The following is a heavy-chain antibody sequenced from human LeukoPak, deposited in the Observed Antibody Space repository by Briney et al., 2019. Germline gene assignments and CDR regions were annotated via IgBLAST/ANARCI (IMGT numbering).Heavy chain of an antibody. Sequence: GTSLRLSCAAPGFTFSGYSMHWVRQAPGKGLNWVAFTSSDGNNQYYADSVKGRFIISRGNSKNTLYLQVNSLRPEDTAVYYCARAMDTAMGPYFDYWGQGTLVTVSS. CDR1: GFTFSGYS. D-gene: IGHD5-18*01. CDR3: ARAMDTAMGPYFDY. V-gene: IGHV3-30*04. J-gene: IGHJ4*02. CDR2: TSSDGNNQ.